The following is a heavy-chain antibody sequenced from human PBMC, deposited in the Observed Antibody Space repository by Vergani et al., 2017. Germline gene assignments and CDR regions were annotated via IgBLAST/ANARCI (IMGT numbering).Heavy chain of an antibody. CDR3: ARTGVSSSRAEYYYYYGMDV. V-gene: IGHV3-15*01. CDR1: GFTFSSYA. J-gene: IGHJ6*02. CDR2: IKSKTDGGTT. D-gene: IGHD6-6*01. Sequence: EVQLLESGGGLVQPGGSLRLSCAASGFTFSSYAMSWVRQAPGKGLEWVGRIKSKTDGGTTDYAAPVKGRFTISRDDSKNTLYLQMNSLRAEDTAVYYCARTGVSSSRAEYYYYYGMDVWGQGTTVTVSS.